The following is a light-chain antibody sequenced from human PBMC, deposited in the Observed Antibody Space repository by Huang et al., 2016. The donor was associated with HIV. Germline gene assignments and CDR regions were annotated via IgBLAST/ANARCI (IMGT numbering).Light chain of an antibody. CDR1: QSVSSN. J-gene: IGKJ1*01. CDR2: GVS. CDR3: QQYNNWPRT. V-gene: IGKV3-15*01. Sequence: EIVMTQSPATLSVSPGERATLSCRASQSVSSNLAWYQQKPGQAPRLLIYGVSTRATGIPARFSGSGSGTEFTLTISSRQSEDFAVYYCQQYNNWPRTFGQGTKVEIK.